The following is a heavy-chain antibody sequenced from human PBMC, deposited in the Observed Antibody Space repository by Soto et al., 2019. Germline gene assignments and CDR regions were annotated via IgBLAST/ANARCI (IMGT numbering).Heavy chain of an antibody. CDR3: ARNYDILTGYYRGRHYYYYMEV. CDR1: GYTFTSYG. D-gene: IGHD3-9*01. Sequence: ASVKVSCKASGYTFTSYGISWVRQAPGQGLEWMGWISAYNGNTNYAQKLQGRVTMTTDTSTSTAYMELRSLRSDDTAVYYCARNYDILTGYYRGRHYYYYMEVWGKGTTVTVSS. V-gene: IGHV1-18*01. CDR2: ISAYNGNT. J-gene: IGHJ6*03.